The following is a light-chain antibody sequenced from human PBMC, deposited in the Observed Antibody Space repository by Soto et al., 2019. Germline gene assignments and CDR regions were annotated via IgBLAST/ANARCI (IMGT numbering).Light chain of an antibody. J-gene: IGKJ1*01. CDR1: QSVGSS. CDR2: DAS. V-gene: IGKV3-11*01. Sequence: EIVLTQSPATLSLSPGERATLSCRASQSVGSSLAWYQQKPGQAPRLLIYDASNRATGIPARFSGSGSGTAFTLTISSLESEDFAVYYCLQRGDWPPLTFGQGTKVEIK. CDR3: LQRGDWPPLT.